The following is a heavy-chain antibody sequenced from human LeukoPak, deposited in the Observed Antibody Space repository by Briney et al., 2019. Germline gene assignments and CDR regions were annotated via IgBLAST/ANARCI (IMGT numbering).Heavy chain of an antibody. J-gene: IGHJ5*02. V-gene: IGHV3-7*01. CDR2: IKKDGSET. CDR3: ARGARGVATKAWFDP. Sequence: PGGSLRLSCAASGFTFTRYWMSWVRQAPGNRLEWVANIKKDGSETFYVDSVKGRFTISRDNTKNSVYLQMNSLRAEDTAVYYCARGARGVATKAWFDPWGQGTLVTVSS. CDR1: GFTFTRYW. D-gene: IGHD5-12*01.